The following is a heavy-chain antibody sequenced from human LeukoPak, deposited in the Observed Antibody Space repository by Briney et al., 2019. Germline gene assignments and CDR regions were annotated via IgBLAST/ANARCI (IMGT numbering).Heavy chain of an antibody. D-gene: IGHD4/OR15-4a*01. J-gene: IGHJ4*02. Sequence: PGGSLILSCAASGFTFSSYEMNWVRQAPGKGLEWVSYISASGTTIYYADSVKGRFIISRDNSKNTLYLQMNSLRAEDTAVYYCASLTDFDYWGQGTLVTVSS. CDR3: ASLTDFDY. V-gene: IGHV3-48*03. CDR1: GFTFSSYE. CDR2: ISASGTTI.